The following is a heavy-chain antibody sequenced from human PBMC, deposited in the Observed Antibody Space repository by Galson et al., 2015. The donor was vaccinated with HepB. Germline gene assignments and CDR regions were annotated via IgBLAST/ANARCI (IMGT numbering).Heavy chain of an antibody. D-gene: IGHD5-18*01. CDR3: VRVAIDTTIFRGYWYFDL. CDR2: ISSTGPTI. J-gene: IGHJ2*01. V-gene: IGHV3-48*02. CDR1: GFIFSTYT. Sequence: SLRLSCAASGFIFSTYTFNWVRRAPGKDLEWISYISSTGPTIYYADSVKGRFTISRDNAEDSLSLQMSSLRDEDTAVYYCVRVAIDTTIFRGYWYFDLWGRGTLVTVSS.